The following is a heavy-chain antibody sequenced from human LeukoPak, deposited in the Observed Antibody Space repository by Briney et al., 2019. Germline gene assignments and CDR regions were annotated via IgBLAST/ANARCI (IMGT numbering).Heavy chain of an antibody. CDR1: GFTFSSYE. CDR2: ISSSGSTI. V-gene: IGHV3-48*03. D-gene: IGHD3-22*01. CDR3: ASEYYYDSSGP. Sequence: GGSLRLSCAVSGFTFSSYEMNWVRQAPGKGLEWVSYISSSGSTIYYADSVKGRFTISRDNAKNSLHLQMNSLRAEDTAVYYCASEYYYDSSGPWGQGTLVTVSS. J-gene: IGHJ4*02.